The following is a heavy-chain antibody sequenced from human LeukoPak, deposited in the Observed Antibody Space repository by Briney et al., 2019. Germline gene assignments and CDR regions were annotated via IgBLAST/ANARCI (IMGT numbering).Heavy chain of an antibody. CDR2: IHPGDSDT. Sequence: GESLKISCKVSGYSFTNYWIGWVRQMPGKGLEWMGIIHPGDSDTRYSPSFQGQVTISVDKSISTAYLQWSSLKASDTAMYYCARRAMVVVGATEYYFDYWGQGTLVTVSS. V-gene: IGHV5-51*01. CDR3: ARRAMVVVGATEYYFDY. CDR1: GYSFTNYW. D-gene: IGHD1-26*01. J-gene: IGHJ4*02.